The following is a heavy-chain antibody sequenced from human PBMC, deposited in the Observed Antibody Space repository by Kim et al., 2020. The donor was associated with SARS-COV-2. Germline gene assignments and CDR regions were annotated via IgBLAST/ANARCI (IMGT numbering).Heavy chain of an antibody. J-gene: IGHJ4*02. Sequence: ADSVKGRLAISRDNCKKMLYLQMNSLGAEDTAVYFCAKGESNKWSFIDFWGQGTLVTVSS. CDR3: AKGESNKWSFIDF. V-gene: IGHV3-23*01. D-gene: IGHD2-8*01.